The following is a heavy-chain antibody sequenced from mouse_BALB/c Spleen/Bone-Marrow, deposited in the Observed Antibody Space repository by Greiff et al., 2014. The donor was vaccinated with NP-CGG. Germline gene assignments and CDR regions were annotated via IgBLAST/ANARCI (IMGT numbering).Heavy chain of an antibody. CDR3: ARDKNYGSYWYFDV. V-gene: IGHV7-3*02. Sequence: DVMLVESGGGLVQPGGSLRLSCATSGFTFTDYYMSWVRQPPGKALEWLGFIRNKANGYTTEYSASVKGRFTISRDNSQSILYLQMNTLRAEDSATYYCARDKNYGSYWYFDVWGAGTTVTASS. J-gene: IGHJ1*01. CDR2: IRNKANGYTT. D-gene: IGHD2-1*01. CDR1: GFTFTDYY.